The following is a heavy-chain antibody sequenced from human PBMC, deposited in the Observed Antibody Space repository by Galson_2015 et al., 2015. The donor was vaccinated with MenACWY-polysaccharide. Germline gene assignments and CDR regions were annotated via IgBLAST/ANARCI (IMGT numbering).Heavy chain of an antibody. D-gene: IGHD3-3*01. CDR1: GFTFSDYY. Sequence: SLRLSCAASGFTFSDYYMSWIRQAPGKGLEWVSYISSSGSTIYYADSVKGRFTISRDNSKNTLYLQMNSLRAEDTAVYYCAKDPGITIFGVGSDSSGYFDYWGQGTLVTVSS. V-gene: IGHV3-11*01. CDR3: AKDPGITIFGVGSDSSGYFDY. CDR2: ISSSGSTI. J-gene: IGHJ4*02.